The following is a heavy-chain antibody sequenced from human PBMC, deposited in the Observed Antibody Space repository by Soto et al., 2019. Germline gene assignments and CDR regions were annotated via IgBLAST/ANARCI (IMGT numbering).Heavy chain of an antibody. V-gene: IGHV1-58*01. Sequence: QMQLVQSGPEVKKPGTSVKVSCKASGFTFTSSAVQWVRQPRGQRLEWIGWLVVGSGNTNYAQKFQERVTITRDMSTSTAYMELSSLRSEDTAVYYCAADGSLGIYWGRYYYYGMDVWGQGTTVTVSS. CDR2: LVVGSGNT. J-gene: IGHJ6*02. CDR1: GFTFTSSA. D-gene: IGHD7-27*01. CDR3: AADGSLGIYWGRYYYYGMDV.